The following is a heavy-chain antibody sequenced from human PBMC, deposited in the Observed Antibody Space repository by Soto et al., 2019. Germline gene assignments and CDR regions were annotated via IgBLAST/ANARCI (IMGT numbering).Heavy chain of an antibody. D-gene: IGHD5-12*01. Sequence: EVQLVESGGGLVQPGGSLRLSCAASGYTFSTYAMHWVRQAPGKGLEYVSVINSNGGSTSYANSVKGRFTISRDNSKNTLYLQMGSLRVEDTGVYYCARAPGYSGYDALDYWGQGTLVTVSS. CDR2: INSNGGST. CDR1: GYTFSTYA. J-gene: IGHJ4*02. CDR3: ARAPGYSGYDALDY. V-gene: IGHV3-64*01.